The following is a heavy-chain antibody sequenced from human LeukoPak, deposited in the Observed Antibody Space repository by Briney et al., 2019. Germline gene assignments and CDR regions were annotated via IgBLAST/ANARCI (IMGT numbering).Heavy chain of an antibody. Sequence: PSETLSLTCTVSGGSISSYYWTWIRQPPGKGLEWIGYIYYSGSTNYNPSLKSRVTISVDTSKNQFSLKLSSVTAADTAVYYCAREDFGAAADFDYWGQGTLVTVSS. D-gene: IGHD6-13*01. CDR3: AREDFGAAADFDY. V-gene: IGHV4-59*12. J-gene: IGHJ4*02. CDR2: IYYSGST. CDR1: GGSISSYY.